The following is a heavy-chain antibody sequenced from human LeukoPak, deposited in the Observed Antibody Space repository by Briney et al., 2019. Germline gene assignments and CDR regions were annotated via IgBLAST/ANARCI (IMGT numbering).Heavy chain of an antibody. Sequence: SETLSLTCAVYGGSFSGYYWSWIRQPPGKGLEWIGEISHSGSTNYNPSLKSRVTISVDTSKNQFSLKLSSVTAADTAVYYCARTRYSSSWYLDYWGQGALVTVSS. D-gene: IGHD6-13*01. J-gene: IGHJ4*02. CDR2: ISHSGST. CDR1: GGSFSGYY. V-gene: IGHV4-34*01. CDR3: ARTRYSSSWYLDY.